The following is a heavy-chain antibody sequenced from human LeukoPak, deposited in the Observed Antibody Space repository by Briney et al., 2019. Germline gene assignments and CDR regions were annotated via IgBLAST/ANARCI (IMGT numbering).Heavy chain of an antibody. Sequence: ASVKVSCKASGYTFTSYGISWVRQAPGQGLEWMGIINPSGGSTSYAQKFQGRVTMTRDTSTSTVYMELSSLRSEDTAVYYCARDRSSGYVDYWGQGTLVTVSS. V-gene: IGHV1-46*01. CDR2: INPSGGST. CDR3: ARDRSSGYVDY. J-gene: IGHJ4*02. CDR1: GYTFTSYG. D-gene: IGHD6-19*01.